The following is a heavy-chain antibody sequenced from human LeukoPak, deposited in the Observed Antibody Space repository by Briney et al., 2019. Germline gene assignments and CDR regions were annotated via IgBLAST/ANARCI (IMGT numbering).Heavy chain of an antibody. J-gene: IGHJ3*02. D-gene: IGHD2-21*02. Sequence: PSETLSLTCTVSGGXISSYYWSWIRQPAGKRLEWIGRIYTSGSTNYNPPLKSRVTMSVDTSKNQFSLKLSSVTATDTAVYYCARSRVVTAIFDAFDMWGQGTMVTVSS. CDR1: GGXISSYY. CDR3: ARSRVVTAIFDAFDM. V-gene: IGHV4-4*07. CDR2: IYTSGST.